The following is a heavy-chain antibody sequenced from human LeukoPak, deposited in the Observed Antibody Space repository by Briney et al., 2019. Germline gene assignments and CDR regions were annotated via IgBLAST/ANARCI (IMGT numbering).Heavy chain of an antibody. Sequence: GRSLRLSCAASGFTFSSYAMHWVRQAPGKGLEWVAVISYDGSNKYYADSVKGRFTISSDNSKNTLYLQMNSLRAEDTAVYYCARSPRSGYFDYWGQGTLVTVSS. CDR1: GFTFSSYA. V-gene: IGHV3-30-3*01. J-gene: IGHJ4*02. CDR3: ARSPRSGYFDY. CDR2: ISYDGSNK. D-gene: IGHD2-15*01.